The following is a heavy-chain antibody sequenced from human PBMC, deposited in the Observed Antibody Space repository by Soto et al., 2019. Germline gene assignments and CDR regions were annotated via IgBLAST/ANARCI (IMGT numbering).Heavy chain of an antibody. J-gene: IGHJ4*02. D-gene: IGHD6-13*01. Sequence: GGSLRLSCAASGFTFSSYSMNWVRQAPGKGLEWVSYISSSSSTIYYADSVKGRFTISRDNAKNSLYLQMNSLRAEDTAVYYCASYSSSSPYWGQGTLVTVSS. V-gene: IGHV3-48*01. CDR3: ASYSSSSPY. CDR1: GFTFSSYS. CDR2: ISSSSSTI.